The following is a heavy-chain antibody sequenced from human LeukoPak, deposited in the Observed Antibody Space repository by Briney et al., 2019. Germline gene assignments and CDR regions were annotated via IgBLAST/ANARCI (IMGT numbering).Heavy chain of an antibody. V-gene: IGHV1-69*10. CDR1: GGTFNSYG. D-gene: IGHD4-17*01. Sequence: SVKVSCKASGGTFNSYGIIWVRQAPGQGLEWMGGIIPILGTSNYAQKFQGRVTMTRNTSISTAYMELSSLRSEDTAVYYCARATVTTSNDYWGQGTLVTVSS. CDR2: IIPILGTS. CDR3: ARATVTTSNDY. J-gene: IGHJ4*02.